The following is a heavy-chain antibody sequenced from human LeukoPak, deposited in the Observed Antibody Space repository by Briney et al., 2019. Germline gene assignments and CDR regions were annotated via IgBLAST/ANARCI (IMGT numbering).Heavy chain of an antibody. Sequence: PGGSLRLSCAASGFTFSSYWMSWVRQALGKGLEWVANIKQDGSEKYYVDSVKGRFTISRDNAKNSLYLQMNSLRAEDTAVYYCASSLGSGSYKVDYWGQGTLVTVSS. J-gene: IGHJ4*02. CDR2: IKQDGSEK. CDR3: ASSLGSGSYKVDY. V-gene: IGHV3-7*01. CDR1: GFTFSSYW. D-gene: IGHD3-10*01.